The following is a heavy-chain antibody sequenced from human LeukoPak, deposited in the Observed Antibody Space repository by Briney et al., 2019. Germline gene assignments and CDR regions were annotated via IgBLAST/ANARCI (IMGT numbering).Heavy chain of an antibody. V-gene: IGHV1-69*13. CDR2: IIPIFGTA. J-gene: IGHJ4*02. CDR3: ASSGWYYFDY. CDR1: GGTFSSYA. Sequence: ASVKVSCKASGGTFSSYAISWVRQAPGQGLEWMGGIIPIFGTANYAQKFQGRVTITADESTSTAYMELSSLRSEDTAVYYCASSGWYYFDYWGQGTLVSVSS. D-gene: IGHD6-19*01.